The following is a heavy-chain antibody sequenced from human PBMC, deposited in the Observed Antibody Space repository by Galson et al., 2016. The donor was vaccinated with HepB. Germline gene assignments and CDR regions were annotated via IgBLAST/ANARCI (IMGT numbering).Heavy chain of an antibody. CDR2: TSSDGSNK. V-gene: IGHV3-30*18. CDR1: GFTFSSYG. J-gene: IGHJ4*02. CDR3: AKVSDEYYFDY. Sequence: SLRLSCAASGFTFSSYGMHWVGQAPGKGLEWVAVTSSDGSNKHYADSVKGRFTISRDNSKKTLYLQMNSLRAEDTAVYYCAKVSDEYYFDYWGQGTLVTVSS.